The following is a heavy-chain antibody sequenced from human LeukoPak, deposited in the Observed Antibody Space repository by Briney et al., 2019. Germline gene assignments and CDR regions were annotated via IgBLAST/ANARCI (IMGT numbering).Heavy chain of an antibody. J-gene: IGHJ4*02. Sequence: PGGSLRLSCAASGFTFSSYAMNCVRQAPVKGLECVSGISGSGRDTYHADSVKGRFTISRDNSKNTLYLQMNSLRADDTAVYYCATNYYDSSGYFPDFDYWGQGALVSVSS. D-gene: IGHD3-22*01. CDR1: GFTFSSYA. CDR3: ATNYYDSSGYFPDFDY. V-gene: IGHV3-23*01. CDR2: ISGSGRDT.